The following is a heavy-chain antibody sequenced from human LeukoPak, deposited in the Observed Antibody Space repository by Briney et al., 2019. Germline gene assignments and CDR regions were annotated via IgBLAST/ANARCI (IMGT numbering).Heavy chain of an antibody. CDR2: INHSGST. V-gene: IGHV4-34*01. J-gene: IGHJ4*02. D-gene: IGHD2-2*01. CDR3: AIGCSSTSCPGPFDY. CDR1: GGSFSGYY. Sequence: PSETLSLTCAVYGGSFSGYYWSWIRQPPGKGLEWIGEINHSGSTYYNPSLKSRVTISVDTSKNQFSLKLSSVTAADTAVYYCAIGCSSTSCPGPFDYWGQGTLVTVSS.